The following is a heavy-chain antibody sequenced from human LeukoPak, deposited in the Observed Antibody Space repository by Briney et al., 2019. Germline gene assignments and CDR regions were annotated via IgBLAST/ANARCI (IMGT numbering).Heavy chain of an antibody. CDR1: GGSISSYY. D-gene: IGHD3-3*01. J-gene: IGHJ6*02. CDR3: ARGLLVDFWSGYSSPGMDV. V-gene: IGHV4-59*01. Sequence: PSETLSLTCTVSGGSISSYYWSWIRQPPGKGLEWIGYIYYSGSTNYNPSLKSRVTISVDTSKNQFSLKLSSVTAADTAVYYCARGLLVDFWSGYSSPGMDVWGQGTTVTVSS. CDR2: IYYSGST.